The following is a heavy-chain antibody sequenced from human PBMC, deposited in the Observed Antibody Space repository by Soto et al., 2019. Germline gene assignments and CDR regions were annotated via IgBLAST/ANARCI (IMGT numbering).Heavy chain of an antibody. CDR3: ARDQYDFRSGSYYYAMEV. CDR2: IYYSGST. D-gene: IGHD3-3*01. CDR1: GGSISSSSYY. Sequence: TSETLSLTCTVSGGSISSSSYYWGWIRQPPGKGLEWIGSIYYSGSTYYNPSLKSRVTISVDTSKNQFSLKLRSVTRADTAVYYCARDQYDFRSGSYYYAMEVWGQGTKVTVSS. J-gene: IGHJ6*02. V-gene: IGHV4-39*07.